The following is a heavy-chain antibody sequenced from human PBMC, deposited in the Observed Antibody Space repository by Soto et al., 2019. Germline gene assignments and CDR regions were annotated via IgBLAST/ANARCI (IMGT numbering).Heavy chain of an antibody. V-gene: IGHV1-69*06. D-gene: IGHD6-13*01. J-gene: IGHJ2*01. CDR2: IIPIFGTA. CDR3: ASVYIAAAGNPDWYFDL. CDR1: GGTFSSYA. Sequence: QVQLVQSGAEVKKPGSSVKVSCKASGGTFSSYAISWVRQAPGQGLEWMGGIIPIFGTANYAQKFQGRVTITADKSPSTAYMELSSLRSEDTAVYYCASVYIAAAGNPDWYFDLWGRGTLVTVSS.